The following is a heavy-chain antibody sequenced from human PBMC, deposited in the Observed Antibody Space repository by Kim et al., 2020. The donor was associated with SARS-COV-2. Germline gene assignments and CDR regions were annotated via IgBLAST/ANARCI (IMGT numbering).Heavy chain of an antibody. J-gene: IGHJ6*02. CDR3: TKDEDYAYFYNAMDV. D-gene: IGHD3-16*01. V-gene: IGHV3-23*01. CDR1: GFTFRSYA. CDR2: ISSRGSHT. Sequence: GGSLRLSCAASGFTFRSYAMSWVRQAPGKGLEWVSAISSRGSHTYFADSVKGRFTISRDNSKNTVYLQLDSLRAEDTAVYYCTKDEDYAYFYNAMDVWGQGTTVIVSS.